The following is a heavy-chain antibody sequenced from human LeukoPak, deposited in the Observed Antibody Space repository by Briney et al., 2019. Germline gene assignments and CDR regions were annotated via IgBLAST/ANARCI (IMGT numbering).Heavy chain of an antibody. Sequence: PSETLSLTCAVYGGSFSGYYWSWIRQPPGKGLEWIGEINHSGSTNYNPSLKSRVTISVDTSKNQFSLKLSSVTAADTAVYYCARGPISIAVAGTGFDYWGQGTLATVSS. J-gene: IGHJ4*02. V-gene: IGHV4-34*01. D-gene: IGHD6-19*01. CDR3: ARGPISIAVAGTGFDY. CDR1: GGSFSGYY. CDR2: INHSGST.